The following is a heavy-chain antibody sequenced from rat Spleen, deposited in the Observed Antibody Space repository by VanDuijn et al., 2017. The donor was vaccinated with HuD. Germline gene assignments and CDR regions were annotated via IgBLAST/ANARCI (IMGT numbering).Heavy chain of an antibody. CDR2: MRFNGDP. CDR1: DLSFISYN. D-gene: IGHD1-12*03. V-gene: IGHV2-63*01. J-gene: IGHJ2*01. Sequence: QVRLKESGPGLVQPSQTLSLTCTVSDLSFISYNIHWIRQAPGKGLEWMGRMRFNGDPSYNSALRSRLSISRDTSKNQVFLEMNSLQTDDTGTYYCARDGYHLDYWGQGVMVTVSS. CDR3: ARDGYHLDY.